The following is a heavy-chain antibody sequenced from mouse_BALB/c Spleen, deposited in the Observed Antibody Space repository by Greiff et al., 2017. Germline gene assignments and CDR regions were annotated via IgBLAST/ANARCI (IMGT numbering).Heavy chain of an antibody. D-gene: IGHD3-1*01. CDR1: GFTINDTY. V-gene: IGHV14-3*02. CDR3: VPHGSGHRYAMEY. CDR2: IDPANGNT. J-gene: IGHJ4*01. Sequence: VQLQESGAELVKPGASVKLSCTASGFTINDTYMHWVKQRPEQGLEWIGRIDPANGNTKYDPKFQGKATITADTSSNTAYLQLSSLTSEDTAVYYCVPHGSGHRYAMEYWGQGTSVTVSS.